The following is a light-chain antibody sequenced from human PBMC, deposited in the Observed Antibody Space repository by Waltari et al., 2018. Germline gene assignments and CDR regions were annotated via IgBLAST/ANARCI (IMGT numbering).Light chain of an antibody. J-gene: IGLJ1*01. CDR1: SSDVGAYNY. V-gene: IGLV2-8*01. Sequence: QSALTQPPSASGSPGQSVPISCTGTSSDVGAYNYVPWYQQHPGKAPKLMVYEVTKRPLGVPDRFSGSKSGNTASLTVSGLQAEDEADYYCSSYTGSNNPYVFGTGTKVTVL. CDR2: EVT. CDR3: SSYTGSNNPYV.